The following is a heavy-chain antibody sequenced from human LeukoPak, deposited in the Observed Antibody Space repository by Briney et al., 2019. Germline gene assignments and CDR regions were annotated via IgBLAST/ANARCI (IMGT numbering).Heavy chain of an antibody. CDR3: AREGCSYYYGSGSYYFDSACAFDI. Sequence: SVKVSCKASGFTFTRYDISWVRQAPGQGLEWMGGIIPIFGTANYAQKFQGRVTITADESTSTAYMQLSSLRSEDTAVYYCAREGCSYYYGSGSYYFDSACAFDIWGQGTMVTVSS. D-gene: IGHD3-10*01. CDR2: IIPIFGTA. V-gene: IGHV1-69*13. J-gene: IGHJ3*02. CDR1: GFTFTRYD.